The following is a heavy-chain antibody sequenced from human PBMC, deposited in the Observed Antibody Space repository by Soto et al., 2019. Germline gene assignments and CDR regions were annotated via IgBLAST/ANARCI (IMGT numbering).Heavy chain of an antibody. Sequence: QVQLVESGGGLDKPGGSLRLSCVASGFTFSDHYMTWIRQAPGKGLEWLSYISTSSSYTNYADSVKGRFTISRDNAMNSLYLQMNSLRAEDTAVDYCARLRLTSYFDYWGQGTLVTVSS. CDR1: GFTFSDHY. V-gene: IGHV3-11*05. J-gene: IGHJ4*02. CDR2: ISTSSSYT. CDR3: ARLRLTSYFDY.